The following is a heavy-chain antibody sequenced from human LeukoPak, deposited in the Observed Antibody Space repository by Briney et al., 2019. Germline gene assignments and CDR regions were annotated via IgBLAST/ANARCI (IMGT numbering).Heavy chain of an antibody. J-gene: IGHJ4*02. CDR1: GFTFSSYS. Sequence: KAGGSLRLSCAASGFTFSSYSMNWVRQAPGKGLEWVSSISSSSSYIYYADSVKGRFTISRDNAKNTLYLQMNSLRAEDTAVYYCARGWEGYFDYWGQGTLVTVSS. V-gene: IGHV3-21*01. CDR2: ISSSSSYI. CDR3: ARGWEGYFDY. D-gene: IGHD1-26*01.